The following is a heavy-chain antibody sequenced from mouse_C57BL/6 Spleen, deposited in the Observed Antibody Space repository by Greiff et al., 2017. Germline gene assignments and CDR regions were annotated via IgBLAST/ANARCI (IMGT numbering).Heavy chain of an antibody. J-gene: IGHJ2*01. V-gene: IGHV1-59*01. CDR2: IDPSDSYT. CDR1: GYTFTSYW. D-gene: IGHD4-1*01. CDR3: AREKLGLDY. Sequence: QVHVKQPGAELVRPGTSVKLSCKASGYTFTSYWMHWVKQRPGQGLEWIGVIDPSDSYTNYNQKFKGKATLTVDTSSSTAYMQLSSLTSEDSAVYYCAREKLGLDYWGQGTTLTVSS.